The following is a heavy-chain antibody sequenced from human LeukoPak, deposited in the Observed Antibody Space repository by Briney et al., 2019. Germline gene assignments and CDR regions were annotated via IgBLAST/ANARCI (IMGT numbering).Heavy chain of an antibody. CDR1: GFTFSSHR. J-gene: IGHJ4*02. Sequence: GGSLRLSCAASGFTFSSHRMHWVRQAPGKGLVWVSCVSIDGSTTNYADSVKGRFTISRDNAKNTLYLQMNSLRVEDTAVYYCARDTNGLAYWGLGTRVTVSS. CDR2: VSIDGSTT. V-gene: IGHV3-74*01. D-gene: IGHD2-8*01. CDR3: ARDTNGLAY.